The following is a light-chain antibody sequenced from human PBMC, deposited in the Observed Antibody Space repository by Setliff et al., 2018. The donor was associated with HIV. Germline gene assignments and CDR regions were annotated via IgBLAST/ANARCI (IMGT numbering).Light chain of an antibody. CDR3: ISYTSSITWV. V-gene: IGLV2-14*01. CDR1: SSDVGGYSY. CDR2: EVS. Sequence: QSALAQPASVSGSPGQSITISCTGTSSDVGGYSYVSWYQQHPGKAPKLIIYEVSNRPSGVSDRFSGSKSGNTASLTISGLQAEDEADYYCISYTSSITWVFGGGT. J-gene: IGLJ3*02.